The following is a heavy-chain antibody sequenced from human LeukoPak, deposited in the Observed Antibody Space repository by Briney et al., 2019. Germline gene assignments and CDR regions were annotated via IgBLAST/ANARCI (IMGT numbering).Heavy chain of an antibody. CDR2: IYSGGST. V-gene: IGHV3-53*01. J-gene: IGHJ4*02. D-gene: IGHD3-22*01. CDR3: AKDSRASYYYDSSGYGGGYFDY. Sequence: PGGSLRLSCAASGFTVSSNYMSWVRQAPGKGLEWVSIIYSGGSTFYADSVKGRFTISRDNSKNTLYLQMNSLRAEDTAVYYCAKDSRASYYYDSSGYGGGYFDYWGQGTLVTVSS. CDR1: GFTVSSNY.